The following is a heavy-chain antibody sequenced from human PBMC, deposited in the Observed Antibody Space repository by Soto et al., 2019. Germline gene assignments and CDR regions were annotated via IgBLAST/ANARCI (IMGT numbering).Heavy chain of an antibody. V-gene: IGHV3-48*03. D-gene: IGHD2-15*01. J-gene: IGHJ4*02. CDR2: ISSSGSAI. CDR1: GFTFSSYE. CDR3: AKSGLEDCSGGTCSRDDH. Sequence: PGGSLRLSXAASGFTFSSYEMNWVRQAPGKGLEWVSYISSSGSAIYYADSVKGRFTISRDNAKNSLYLQMNSLRAEDMAVYYCAKSGLEDCSGGTCSRDDHWGQGTLVTVSS.